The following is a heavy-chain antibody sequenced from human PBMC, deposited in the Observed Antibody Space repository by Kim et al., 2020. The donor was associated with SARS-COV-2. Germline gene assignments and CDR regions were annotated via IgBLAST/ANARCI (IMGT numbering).Heavy chain of an antibody. V-gene: IGHV1-3*01. CDR2: IKLGNGDT. Sequence: ASVKVSCKASGYTFSNYVMHWVRQAPGQGLEWMGGIKLGNGDTKYSRKFQGRVTMTWDTSASTAYMELSSLRSEDTAVYYCARADEYHLNLFDPWGQGTLVTVSS. D-gene: IGHD2-2*01. CDR1: GYTFSNYV. J-gene: IGHJ5*02. CDR3: ARADEYHLNLFDP.